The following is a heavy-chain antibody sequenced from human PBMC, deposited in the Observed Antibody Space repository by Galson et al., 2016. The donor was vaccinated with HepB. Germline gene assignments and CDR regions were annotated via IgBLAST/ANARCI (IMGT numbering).Heavy chain of an antibody. D-gene: IGHD2-8*01. CDR3: ARDIVLMVFSADYYYYGMDV. CDR2: ISGYNGNT. J-gene: IGHJ6*02. CDR1: SYTFTSYG. Sequence: SVKVSCKASSYTFTSYGISWVRLAPGQGLEWMGWISGYNGNTNYARKFQGRVTLTTNTSTSTAYMELRSLRSDDTAVYYCARDIVLMVFSADYYYYGMDVWGQGTTVTVSS. V-gene: IGHV1-18*01.